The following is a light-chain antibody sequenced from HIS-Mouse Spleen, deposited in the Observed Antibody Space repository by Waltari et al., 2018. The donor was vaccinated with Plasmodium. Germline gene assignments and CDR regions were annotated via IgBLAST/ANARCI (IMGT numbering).Light chain of an antibody. V-gene: IGLV3-27*01. CDR3: YSAADNNRV. CDR1: VLPKKY. Sequence: SYELTQPSSVSVSPGQTARITCPGEVLPKKYARWFQQKPGQAPVLVIYKDRERPSGSPERFSGSSSGTTVTLTISGAQVEDEADYYCYSAADNNRVFGGGTKLTVL. CDR2: KDR. J-gene: IGLJ3*02.